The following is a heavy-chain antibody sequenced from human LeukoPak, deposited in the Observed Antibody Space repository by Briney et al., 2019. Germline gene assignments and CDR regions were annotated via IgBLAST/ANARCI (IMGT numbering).Heavy chain of an antibody. CDR1: GFTFSSYG. V-gene: IGHV3-30*18. J-gene: IGHJ4*02. Sequence: GRSLRLSCAASGFTFSSYGMHWVRQAPGKGLEWVAVISYDGSNKYYADSVKGRFTISRDNSKNTLYLQMNSLRAEDTAVYYCAKGGEYGSFDYWGQGTLVTVSS. CDR2: ISYDGSNK. CDR3: AKGGEYGSFDY. D-gene: IGHD3-10*01.